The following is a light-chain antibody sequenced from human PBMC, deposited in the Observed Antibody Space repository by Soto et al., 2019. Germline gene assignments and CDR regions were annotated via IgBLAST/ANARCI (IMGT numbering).Light chain of an antibody. Sequence: DIQMTQSPSSLSASVGDRFTITCRSSQSVNTYLHWYQQKAGQAPKLLIYAASSLQSGVPSRFRGSGSGTDFTLTINSLQPEDFATFYCQQTYSTPGTFGQGTKVDIK. CDR3: QQTYSTPGT. J-gene: IGKJ1*01. V-gene: IGKV1-39*01. CDR1: QSVNTY. CDR2: AAS.